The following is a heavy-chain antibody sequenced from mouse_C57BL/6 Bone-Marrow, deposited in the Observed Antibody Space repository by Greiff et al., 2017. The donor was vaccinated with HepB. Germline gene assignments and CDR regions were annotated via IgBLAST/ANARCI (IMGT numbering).Heavy chain of an antibody. V-gene: IGHV1-50*01. J-gene: IGHJ2*01. CDR1: GYTFTSYW. CDR2: IDPSDSYT. CDR3: ARAMISDY. D-gene: IGHD2-4*01. Sequence: QVQLQQSGAELVKPGASVKLSCKASGYTFTSYWMQWVKQRPGQGLEWIGEIDPSDSYTNYTQKFKGKATLTVDTSSSTAYMQLSSLTSEDSAVYYCARAMISDYWGQGTTLTVSS.